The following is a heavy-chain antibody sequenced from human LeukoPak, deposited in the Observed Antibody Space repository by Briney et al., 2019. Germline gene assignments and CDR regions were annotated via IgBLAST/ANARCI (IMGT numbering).Heavy chain of an antibody. D-gene: IGHD3-10*01. CDR1: GFTFSSYS. Sequence: GGSLRLSCAASGFTFSSYSMNWVRQAPGEVLEWVSSISSSSSYIYYADSVKGRFTISRDNAKNSLYLQMNSLRAEDTALYYCAKGLRSGSLNYFDPWGQGTLVTVSS. J-gene: IGHJ5*02. CDR2: ISSSSSYI. V-gene: IGHV3-21*04. CDR3: AKGLRSGSLNYFDP.